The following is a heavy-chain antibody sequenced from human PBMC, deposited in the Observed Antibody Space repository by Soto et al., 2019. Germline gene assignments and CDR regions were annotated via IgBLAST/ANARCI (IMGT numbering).Heavy chain of an antibody. Sequence: GGSLRLSCAASGFTFSSYSMNWVRQAPGKGLEWISYISSSSTTIYYADSVKGRFTISRDNAENSLHLQMNSLRVDDTAVYYCARGHGTYYYDSSGYRDAFDIWGQGTMVTVSS. D-gene: IGHD3-22*01. CDR3: ARGHGTYYYDSSGYRDAFDI. CDR2: ISSSSTTI. V-gene: IGHV3-48*01. J-gene: IGHJ3*02. CDR1: GFTFSSYS.